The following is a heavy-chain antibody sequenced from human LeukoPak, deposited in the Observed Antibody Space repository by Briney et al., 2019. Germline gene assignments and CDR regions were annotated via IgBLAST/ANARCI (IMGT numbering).Heavy chain of an antibody. D-gene: IGHD2-21*01. V-gene: IGHV3-21*01. CDR3: AKSSNPGDRRVRYYYCMDV. Sequence: GGSLRLSCAASGFTFSGYVMNWVRQAPGKGLEWVSSISSSSSYIYYADSVKGRFTISRDNAKNSLYLQMNSLRAEDTAVYYCAKSSNPGDRRVRYYYCMDVWGKGTTVTVSS. CDR1: GFTFSGYV. J-gene: IGHJ6*03. CDR2: ISSSSSYI.